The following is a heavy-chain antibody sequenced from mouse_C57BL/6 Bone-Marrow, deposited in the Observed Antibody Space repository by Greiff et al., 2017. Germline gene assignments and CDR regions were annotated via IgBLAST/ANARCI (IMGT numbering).Heavy chain of an antibody. V-gene: IGHV1-80*01. CDR3: ARSPYDYDSQYYYAMDY. Sequence: QVQLKQSGAELVKPGASVKISCKASGYAFSSYWMNWVKQRPGKGLEWIGQIYPGDGDTNYNGKFKGKATLTADKSSSTAYMQLSSLTSEDSAVYFCARSPYDYDSQYYYAMDYWGQGTSVTVSS. CDR1: GYAFSSYW. D-gene: IGHD2-4*01. J-gene: IGHJ4*01. CDR2: IYPGDGDT.